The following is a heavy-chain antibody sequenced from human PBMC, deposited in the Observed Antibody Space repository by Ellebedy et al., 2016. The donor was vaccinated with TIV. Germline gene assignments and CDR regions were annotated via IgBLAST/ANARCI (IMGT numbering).Heavy chain of an antibody. Sequence: SLKISCAASGFSFDDYAMHWVRQAPGKGLEWVSGISWNSGGIGYADSVKGRFTISRDNAKNSLYLQMNSLRAEDTALYYCAKDRDDSSGYFSQFDYWGQGTLVTVSS. CDR3: AKDRDDSSGYFSQFDY. J-gene: IGHJ4*02. D-gene: IGHD3-22*01. CDR2: ISWNSGGI. CDR1: GFSFDDYA. V-gene: IGHV3-9*01.